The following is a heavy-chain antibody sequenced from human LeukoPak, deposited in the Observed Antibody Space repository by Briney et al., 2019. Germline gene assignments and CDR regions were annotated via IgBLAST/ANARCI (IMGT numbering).Heavy chain of an antibody. CDR1: GFTFSSFG. CDR3: AKNGDRGAYCSGGSCYPYYYYNMDV. V-gene: IGHV3-23*01. Sequence: GGSLRLSCAASGFTFSSFGMSWVRQAPGKGLEWVSAISSTGGTAYYADSVKGRFTISRDNSKNTLYLQMNSLRAEDTAIYYCAKNGDRGAYCSGGSCYPYYYYNMDVWGKETTVTISS. J-gene: IGHJ6*03. D-gene: IGHD2-15*01. CDR2: ISSTGGTA.